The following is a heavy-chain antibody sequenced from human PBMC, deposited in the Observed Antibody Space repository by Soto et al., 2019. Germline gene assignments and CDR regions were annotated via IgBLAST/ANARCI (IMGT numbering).Heavy chain of an antibody. Sequence: ASVKVSCKASGYSFTNYGISWVRQAPGQGLEWMGWISTYNGNTKYAQKLQGRVTMTTDTSTSTAYMELRSLRSDDTAVYYCAREHTTSSFDYWGQGTLVTVSS. CDR3: AREHTTSSFDY. D-gene: IGHD6-6*01. CDR2: ISTYNGNT. V-gene: IGHV1-18*01. CDR1: GYSFTNYG. J-gene: IGHJ4*02.